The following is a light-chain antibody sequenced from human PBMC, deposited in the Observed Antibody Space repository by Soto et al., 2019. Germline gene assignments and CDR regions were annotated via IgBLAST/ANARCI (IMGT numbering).Light chain of an antibody. CDR2: DVS. CDR3: KSYTTSNTRQIV. Sequence: QSVLTQPASVSGSPGQSITISCTGTSSDVGGYNYVSWYQQHPGKAPKFMIYDVSNRPSGVSTRFSGSKSGNTASLTISGLQAEDEADYYCKSYTTSNTRQIVFGTGTKLTVL. J-gene: IGLJ1*01. V-gene: IGLV2-14*01. CDR1: SSDVGGYNY.